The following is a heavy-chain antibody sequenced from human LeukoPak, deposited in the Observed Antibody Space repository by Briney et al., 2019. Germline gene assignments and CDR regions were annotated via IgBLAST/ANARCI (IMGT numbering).Heavy chain of an antibody. D-gene: IGHD3-16*02. J-gene: IGHJ4*02. CDR2: ISGSGGYT. Sequence: GGSLRLSCAAFGFIFSNYAMSWVRQAPGKGLEWVSGISGSGGYTYYADSVKGRFTISRDNSKNTLYLQMNSLRAEDTAVYYCAAQKRGNYRPYYFDYWGQGTLVTVSS. CDR3: AAQKRGNYRPYYFDY. CDR1: GFIFSNYA. V-gene: IGHV3-23*01.